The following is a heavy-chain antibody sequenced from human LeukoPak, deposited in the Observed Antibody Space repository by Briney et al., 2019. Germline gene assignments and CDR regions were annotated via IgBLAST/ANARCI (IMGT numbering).Heavy chain of an antibody. Sequence: PGGSLRLSCAASGLTFSKYWMHWVRQAPGKGLVWVSHTNSDGSSTAYADSVKGRFTISRDNAKNTLYLQMNSLRADDTAVYYCASGSYYNDYWGQGTLVTVSS. V-gene: IGHV3-74*01. CDR1: GLTFSKYW. CDR2: TNSDGSST. CDR3: ASGSYYNDY. J-gene: IGHJ4*02. D-gene: IGHD1-26*01.